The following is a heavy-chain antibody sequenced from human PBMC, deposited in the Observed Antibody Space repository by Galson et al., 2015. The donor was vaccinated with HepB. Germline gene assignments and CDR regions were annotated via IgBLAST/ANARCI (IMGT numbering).Heavy chain of an antibody. CDR2: ISGST. J-gene: IGHJ4*02. CDR3: AREGSAARPFDY. D-gene: IGHD6-6*01. Sequence: LSLTCTVSGGSISSYFWTWIRQPAGKGLEWIGRISGSTNYNPSLESRVTMSLDTSKNQFSLSLSSVTAADTAVYYCAREGSAARPFDYWGQGTLVTVSS. V-gene: IGHV4-4*07. CDR1: GGSISSYF.